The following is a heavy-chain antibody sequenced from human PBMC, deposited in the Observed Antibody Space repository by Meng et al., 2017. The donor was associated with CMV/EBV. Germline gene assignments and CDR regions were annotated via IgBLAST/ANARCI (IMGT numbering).Heavy chain of an antibody. CDR1: GFTFSSYG. CDR2: IRYDGNNK. J-gene: IGHJ3*02. V-gene: IGHV3-30*02. D-gene: IGHD1-1*01. CDR3: AKAGGYNWNDEAFDI. Sequence: GESLKISCAASGFTFSSYGMHWVRPAPGKGLEWVAFIRYDGNNKYYADSVKGRFTISRDNSKNTLNLQINRLRAEETAVFYCAKAGGYNWNDEAFDIWGQGTMVTVSS.